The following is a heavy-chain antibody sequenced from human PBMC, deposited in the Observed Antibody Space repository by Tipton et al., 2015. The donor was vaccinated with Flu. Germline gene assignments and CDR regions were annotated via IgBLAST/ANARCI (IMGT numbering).Heavy chain of an antibody. V-gene: IGHV4-31*03. CDR1: GGSISSGSYY. Sequence: TLSLTCTVSGGSISSGSYYWSWIRQPAGKGLEWIGYIYYSGSTYYNPSLKSRVTISVDTSKNQFSLKLSSVTAADTAVYYCAREGDYYDSSGPISLFYYWGQGTLVTVSS. CDR3: AREGDYYDSSGPISLFYY. D-gene: IGHD3-22*01. CDR2: IYYSGST. J-gene: IGHJ4*02.